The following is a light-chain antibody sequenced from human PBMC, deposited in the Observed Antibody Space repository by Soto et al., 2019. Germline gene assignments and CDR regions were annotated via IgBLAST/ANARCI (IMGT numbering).Light chain of an antibody. Sequence: DIQMTQSPSSLSASVGDRVTITCRASQNIDSYLNWYQQRLGKAPKLLIHDAASLQSGVPSRFSGSGSGTDFALTINSLQPEDFATIYCQQTYNTPWTFGQGTKVDIK. V-gene: IGKV1-39*01. CDR2: DAA. J-gene: IGKJ1*01. CDR1: QNIDSY. CDR3: QQTYNTPWT.